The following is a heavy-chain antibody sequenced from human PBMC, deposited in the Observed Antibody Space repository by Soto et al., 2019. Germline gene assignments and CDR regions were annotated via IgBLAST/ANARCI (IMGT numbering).Heavy chain of an antibody. CDR2: INPSGGST. V-gene: IGHV1-46*03. CDR1: GYTFTSYY. D-gene: IGHD2-2*01. J-gene: IGHJ3*02. Sequence: GASAKVSCKASGYTFTSYYMHWVRQAPGQGLEWMGIINPSGGSTSYAQKFQGRVTMTRDTSTSTVYMELSSLRSEDTAVYYCATQYLANAFDIWGQGTMVTVSS. CDR3: ATQYLANAFDI.